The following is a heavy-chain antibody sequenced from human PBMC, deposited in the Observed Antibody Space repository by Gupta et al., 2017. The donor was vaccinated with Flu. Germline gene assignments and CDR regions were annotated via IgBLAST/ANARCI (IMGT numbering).Heavy chain of an antibody. CDR1: GGSFRGSA. V-gene: IGHV1-69*01. D-gene: IGHD3-22*01. CDR2: IITSFGTA. J-gene: IGHJ4*02. Sequence: HVQLVQSGAEAKKPWSSVKVSCKAAGGSFRGSASRWVRQAPGQGREWMGGIITSFGTAKYAQKFQGRVTITAEESKSTAYKELSSRRSEETAVDYCAIDHKDDYESSGYSGDYGGQGTLVTVSS. CDR3: AIDHKDDYESSGYSGDY.